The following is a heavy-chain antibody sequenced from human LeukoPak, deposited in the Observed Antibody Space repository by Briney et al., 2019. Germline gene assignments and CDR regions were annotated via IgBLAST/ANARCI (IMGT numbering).Heavy chain of an antibody. D-gene: IGHD6-19*01. J-gene: IGHJ6*03. CDR3: ARDWDGAGWEYHNYMDV. Sequence: GASVKVSCKVSGYTLTELSMHWVRQAPGKGPEWMGGFDPEDGETIYAQKFQGRVTMTEDTSTDTAYMELSSLRGEDTAVYYCARDWDGAGWEYHNYMDVWGKGTTVTISS. CDR1: GYTLTELS. V-gene: IGHV1-24*01. CDR2: FDPEDGET.